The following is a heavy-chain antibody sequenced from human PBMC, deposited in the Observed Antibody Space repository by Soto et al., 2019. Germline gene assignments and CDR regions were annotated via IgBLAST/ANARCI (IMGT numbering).Heavy chain of an antibody. D-gene: IGHD3-22*01. Sequence: SETLSLTCAVSGGSIRSSNWWSWVRQPAGKGLEWIGEIYHSGSTNYNPSLKSRVTISVDKSKNQFSLKLSSVTAADTAVYYCARSPDSSGYYPRWYYYGMDVWGQGTTVT. CDR2: IYHSGST. J-gene: IGHJ6*02. CDR3: ARSPDSSGYYPRWYYYGMDV. V-gene: IGHV4-4*02. CDR1: GGSIRSSNW.